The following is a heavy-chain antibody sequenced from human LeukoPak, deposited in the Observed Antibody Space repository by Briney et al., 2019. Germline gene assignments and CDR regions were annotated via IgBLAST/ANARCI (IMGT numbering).Heavy chain of an antibody. J-gene: IGHJ4*02. Sequence: PGGSLRLSCAASGFIFSNYAMHWVRQAPGKGLEWVAVISYDGNNKYYADSVKGRLTISRDNSKNTLYLQMNSLRVEDTAVYYCARDGGYNYGHFDYWGQGTLVTVSS. CDR3: ARDGGYNYGHFDY. V-gene: IGHV3-30-3*01. CDR2: ISYDGNNK. CDR1: GFIFSNYA. D-gene: IGHD5-18*01.